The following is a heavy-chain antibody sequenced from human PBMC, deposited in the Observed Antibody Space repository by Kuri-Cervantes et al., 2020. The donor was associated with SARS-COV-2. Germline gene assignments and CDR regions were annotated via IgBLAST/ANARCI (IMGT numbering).Heavy chain of an antibody. D-gene: IGHD6-6*01. J-gene: IGHJ5*02. CDR2: MNPNSGNT. CDR3: ARTIAAHQSGWFDP. V-gene: IGHV1-8*03. Sequence: ASVKVSCKASGYTFTSYDINWVRQATGQGLEWMGWMNPNSGNTGYAQKFQGRVTITRNTSISTAYMELSSLRSEDTAVYYCARTIAAHQSGWFDPWGQGTLVTVSS. CDR1: GYTFTSYD.